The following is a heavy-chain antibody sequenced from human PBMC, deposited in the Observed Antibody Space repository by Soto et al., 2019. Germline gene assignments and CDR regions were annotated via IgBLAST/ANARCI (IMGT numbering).Heavy chain of an antibody. CDR2: LYRDSST. CDR3: AKGSIPLNYGHFDY. V-gene: IGHV3-53*02. Sequence: EVQLVETGGGLIHLGGSLRLSCTASGFTVSSNYMSWVRQAPGKGLEWVSGLYRDSSTYYADSVKGRFTISRDNSKNTLYLHMSSLRVEDTAVYYCAKGSIPLNYGHFDYWGQGTLVTVSS. D-gene: IGHD4-17*01. J-gene: IGHJ4*02. CDR1: GFTVSSNY.